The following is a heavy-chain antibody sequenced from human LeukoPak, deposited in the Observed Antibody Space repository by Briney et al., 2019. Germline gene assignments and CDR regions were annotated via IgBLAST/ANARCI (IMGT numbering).Heavy chain of an antibody. D-gene: IGHD3/OR15-3a*01. CDR2: IHYTGTT. Sequence: SEALSLTCIVSGGSIRRSPYHWGWIRQPPGKGLEWIGSIHYTGTTYYNPSLKSRLTISVDTSKNQFSVQLNSVTAADTAVYYCGRYDFRTTQYMGDNWGQGTLVTVSS. J-gene: IGHJ4*02. V-gene: IGHV4-39*01. CDR1: GGSIRRSPYH. CDR3: GRYDFRTTQYMGDN.